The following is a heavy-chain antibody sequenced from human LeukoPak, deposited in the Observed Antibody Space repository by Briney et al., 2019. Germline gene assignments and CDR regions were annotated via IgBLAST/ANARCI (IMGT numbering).Heavy chain of an antibody. CDR1: GYSISARYC. D-gene: IGHD3-3*01. J-gene: IGHJ4*02. CDR3: ARFRRGDFAIDS. V-gene: IGHV4-38-2*02. CDR2: FYHSGTT. Sequence: SETLSLTCNVSGYSISARYCWGWMRQPPGKGLGGIGCFYHSGTTYRNLALKSRVTISADTSTNQVSLKLTSVSAADTAVYYCARFRRGDFAIDSWGQGTLVSVSP.